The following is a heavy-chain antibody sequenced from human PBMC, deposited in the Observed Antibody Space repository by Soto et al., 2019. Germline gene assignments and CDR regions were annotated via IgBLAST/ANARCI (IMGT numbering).Heavy chain of an antibody. CDR2: INPSGGTT. CDR3: ARVRGGGSEYFFDY. D-gene: IGHD2-15*01. J-gene: IGHJ4*02. V-gene: IGHV1-46*01. Sequence: ASVKVSCKASGYTFTRYNVHWVRQAPGQGLEWMAIINPSGGTTYYVQKFEGRVTLTTDTSTSTVYMELSSLRSDDTAMYYCARVRGGGSEYFFDYWGQGTLVTVSS. CDR1: GYTFTRYN.